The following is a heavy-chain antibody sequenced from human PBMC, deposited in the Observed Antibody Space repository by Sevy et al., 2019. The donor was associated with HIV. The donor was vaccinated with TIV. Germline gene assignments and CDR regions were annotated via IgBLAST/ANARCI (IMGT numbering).Heavy chain of an antibody. CDR1: GFTFSSYR. Sequence: GSLRLSCAASGFTFSSYRMTWVRQAPGKGLEWVSCISSTSAYINYAESVKGRFTISRDNAKNLLYLQMDSLRAEDTAVYYCARAVLEISTWRSDYWGQGTLVTVSS. J-gene: IGHJ4*02. CDR3: ARAVLEISTWRSDY. CDR2: ISSTSAYI. D-gene: IGHD1-1*01. V-gene: IGHV3-21*01.